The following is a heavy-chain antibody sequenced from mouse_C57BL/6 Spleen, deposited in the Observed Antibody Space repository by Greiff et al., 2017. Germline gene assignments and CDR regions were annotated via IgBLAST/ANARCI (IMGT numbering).Heavy chain of an antibody. J-gene: IGHJ1*03. V-gene: IGHV3-6*01. CDR3: AKLWSPYWYFDV. Sequence: EVQLQQSGPGLVKPSQSLSLTCSVTGYSITSGYYWNWIRQFPGNKLEWMGYISYDGSNTYNPSLKNRISITRDPSKNQFLLKLNSVTTGYRATYYCAKLWSPYWYFDVWGTVTTGTVSS. CDR1: GYSITSGYY. CDR2: ISYDGSN. D-gene: IGHD1-1*02.